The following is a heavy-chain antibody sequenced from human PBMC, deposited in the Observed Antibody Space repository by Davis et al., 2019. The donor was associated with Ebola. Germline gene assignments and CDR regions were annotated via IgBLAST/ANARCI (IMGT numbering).Heavy chain of an antibody. Sequence: GGSLRLSCAASEFTFSGYAMSWVRQAPGKGLEWVSGISGSGGSTYYADSVKGRFTISRDNSRNTVYLQMNSLRVEDTAVYYCARAVGYNYGNDCWGQGTPVTVSS. CDR3: ARAVGYNYGNDC. D-gene: IGHD5-18*01. CDR1: EFTFSGYA. V-gene: IGHV3-23*01. CDR2: ISGSGGST. J-gene: IGHJ4*02.